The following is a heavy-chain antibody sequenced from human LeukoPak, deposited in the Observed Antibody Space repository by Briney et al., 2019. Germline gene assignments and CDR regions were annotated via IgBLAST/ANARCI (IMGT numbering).Heavy chain of an antibody. CDR1: GFTFSSYA. J-gene: IGHJ4*02. CDR2: IKQDGSEK. Sequence: GGSLRLSCAASGFTFSSYAMSWVRQAPGKGLEWVANIKQDGSEKYVDSVKGRFTISRDNAKNSLYLQLNSLRAEDTAVYYCARSPYTSGWYGVGYWGQGTLVTVSS. D-gene: IGHD6-19*01. V-gene: IGHV3-7*01. CDR3: ARSPYTSGWYGVGY.